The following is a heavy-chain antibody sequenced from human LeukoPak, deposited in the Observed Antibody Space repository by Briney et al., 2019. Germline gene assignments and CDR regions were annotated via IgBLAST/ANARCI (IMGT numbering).Heavy chain of an antibody. J-gene: IGHJ4*02. V-gene: IGHV4-34*01. CDR3: ARRMVVTAIQTPYYFDY. Sequence: PSETLSLTCAVYGGSFSGYYWSWIRQPPGKGLEWIGEINHSGSTNYNPSLKSRVTISVDTSQNQYSLKLSSVTAADRAVYYCARRMVVTAIQTPYYFDYWGQGTLVTVSS. CDR1: GGSFSGYY. D-gene: IGHD2-21*02. CDR2: INHSGST.